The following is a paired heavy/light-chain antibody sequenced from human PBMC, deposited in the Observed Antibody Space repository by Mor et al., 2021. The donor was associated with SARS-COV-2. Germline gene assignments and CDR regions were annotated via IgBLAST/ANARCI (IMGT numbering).Light chain of an antibody. CDR3: QQYTNWPPWT. Sequence: EIVMTQSPVTLSVSPGERATLSCRASQSVSSNLAWYQQKPGQAPRLLIYGASTRATGIPARFSGSGSGTEFTLTISSLQSEDFAVYYCQQYTNWPPWTFGQGTKVEIK. J-gene: IGKJ1*01. CDR1: QSVSSN. CDR2: GAS. V-gene: IGKV3-15*01.
Heavy chain of an antibody. CDR1: GFTFGDYA. CDR2: IRSQPYGGTT. J-gene: IGHJ6*03. V-gene: IGHV3-49*05. Sequence: EVQLVESGGGLVKPGRSLRLSCTASGFTFGDYAMSWFRQAPGKGLEWVGFIRSQPYGGTTEYAASMKGRFSISRDDSKSIAYLQMNSLKTEDTAVYYCARGYCNGGSCYDYYYYMDVWGKGTTVTVSS. D-gene: IGHD2-15*01. CDR3: ARGYCNGGSCYDYYYYMDV.